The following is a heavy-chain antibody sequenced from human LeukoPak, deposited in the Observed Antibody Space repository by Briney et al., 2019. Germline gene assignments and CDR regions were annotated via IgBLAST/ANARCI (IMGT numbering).Heavy chain of an antibody. V-gene: IGHV3-11*01. CDR1: EFNFSDYY. CDR2: ISSSGSPK. CDR3: ATDGAGFDT. J-gene: IGHJ5*02. Sequence: GGSLRLSCRASEFNFSDYYMTWIRQTPGKGLEWLASISSSGSPKYYADSLEGRFTISRDNAKKSLYLEMNNLRAEDTAVYYCATDGAGFDTWGQGVLVTVSS.